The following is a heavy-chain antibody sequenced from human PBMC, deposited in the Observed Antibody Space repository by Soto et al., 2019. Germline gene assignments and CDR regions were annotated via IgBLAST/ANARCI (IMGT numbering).Heavy chain of an antibody. J-gene: IGHJ4*02. D-gene: IGHD1-26*01. CDR2: MNPDSANT. CDR1: GYTFTNYD. V-gene: IGHV1-8*01. CDR3: ARAIRDQLLSDY. Sequence: QVHLVQSGAEVKQPGASVKVSCRTSGYTFTNYDISWVRQATGQGLEWMGWMNPDSANTGYAQKFAGRVTLTRDTSISTAYMALNSLTSEDTATYYCARAIRDQLLSDYWGQGSLVIVSS.